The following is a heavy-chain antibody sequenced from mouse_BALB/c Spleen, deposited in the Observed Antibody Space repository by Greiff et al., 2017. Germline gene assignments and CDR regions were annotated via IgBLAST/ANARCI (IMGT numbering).Heavy chain of an antibody. CDR3: AREDGSSYYFDY. CDR1: GFTFSSYA. CDR2: ISSGGST. D-gene: IGHD1-1*01. J-gene: IGHJ2*01. V-gene: IGHV5-6-5*01. Sequence: EVKLMESGGGLVKPGGSLKLSCAASGFTFSSYAMSWVRQTPEKRLEWVASISSGGSTYYPDSVKGRFTISRDNARNILYLQMSSLRSEDTAMYYCAREDGSSYYFDYWGQGTTLTVSS.